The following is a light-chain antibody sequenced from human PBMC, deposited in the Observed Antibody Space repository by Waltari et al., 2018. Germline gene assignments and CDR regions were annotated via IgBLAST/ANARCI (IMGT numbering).Light chain of an antibody. CDR3: CSYEGSYSMV. CDR2: DVN. V-gene: IGLV2-11*01. J-gene: IGLJ2*01. CDR1: SRYVGGYDF. Sequence: QSALTQPRSVSGSPGQSVTIACTGTSRYVGGYDFVSWYQQNPGKAPKLMIYDVNMRPSGVPDRFSGSKSGNTASLTISGLQAEDEADYYCCSYEGSYSMVFGGGTRLTVL.